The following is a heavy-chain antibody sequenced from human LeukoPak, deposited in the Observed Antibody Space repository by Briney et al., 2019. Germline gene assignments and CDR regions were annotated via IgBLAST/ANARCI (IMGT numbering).Heavy chain of an antibody. J-gene: IGHJ4*02. CDR2: IYYSGTT. Sequence: SKTLSLTCNVSGGSVSSSTFYWAWIRQPPGKGLEWIANIYYSGTTYYTPSLQSRVTVSIDTSKNQVSLTVKSVTAADTAFYYCARGGNEGCSGSFHFDYWGQGTLVSVSS. D-gene: IGHD1-26*01. CDR3: ARGGNEGCSGSFHFDY. CDR1: GGSVSSSTFY. V-gene: IGHV4-39*07.